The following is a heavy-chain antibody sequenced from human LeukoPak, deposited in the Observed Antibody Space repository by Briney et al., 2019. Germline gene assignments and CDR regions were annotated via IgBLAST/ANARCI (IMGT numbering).Heavy chain of an antibody. CDR1: GESFSGYY. CDR3: ARTGDGYNYYNYYYMDV. CDR2: IYYSVRT. D-gene: IGHD5-24*01. Sequence: SETLSLTCAVYGESFSGYYWSWIRQPPGKGLEWIGYIYYSVRTNYNPSLKSRVTISVDMPNNQFSLKMSSVTAADTAVYYCARTGDGYNYYNYYYMDVWGKGTTVTVTS. V-gene: IGHV4-59*01. J-gene: IGHJ6*03.